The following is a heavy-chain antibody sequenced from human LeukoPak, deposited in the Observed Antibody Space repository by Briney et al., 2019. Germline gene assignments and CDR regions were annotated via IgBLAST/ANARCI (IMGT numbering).Heavy chain of an antibody. CDR1: GFTFSSYS. V-gene: IGHV3-48*04. CDR3: ANASSHRYGSGSYYNDFDY. CDR2: ISSSSSTI. D-gene: IGHD3-10*01. Sequence: PGGSLRLSCAASGFTFSSYSMNWVRQAPGKGLEWVSYISSSSSTIYYADSVKGRFTISRDNAKNSLYLQMNSLRAEDTAVYYCANASSHRYGSGSYYNDFDYWGQGTLVTVSS. J-gene: IGHJ4*02.